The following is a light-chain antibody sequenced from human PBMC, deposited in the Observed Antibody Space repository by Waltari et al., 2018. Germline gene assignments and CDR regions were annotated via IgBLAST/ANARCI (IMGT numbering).Light chain of an antibody. V-gene: IGKV1-39*01. CDR2: AAS. Sequence: DFQMTQSPSSLSASVGARVTLTCRASQYISTYLNWYQQKPGKGPKPLIYAASTLQSGVPSRFSGSGSGTDFTFTISSLQLEDFATYYCQQSYDTPRTFGQGTKVEVK. CDR3: QQSYDTPRT. CDR1: QYISTY. J-gene: IGKJ1*01.